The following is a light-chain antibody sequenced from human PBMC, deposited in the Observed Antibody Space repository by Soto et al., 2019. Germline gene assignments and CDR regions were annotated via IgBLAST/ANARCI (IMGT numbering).Light chain of an antibody. CDR2: DAS. V-gene: IGKV3-11*01. J-gene: IGKJ3*01. CDR3: QHHSNSPT. CDR1: QSVSSY. Sequence: EIVLTQSPATLSLSPGERATLSCRASQSVSSYLAWYQQKPGQAPRLLIYDASNRATGIPARFSGSGSGTDFTLTISSLQPEDFAVYYCQHHSNSPTFGPGTKVDIK.